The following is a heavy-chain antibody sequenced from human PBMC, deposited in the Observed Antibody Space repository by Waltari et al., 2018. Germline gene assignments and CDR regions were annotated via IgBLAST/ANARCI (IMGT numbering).Heavy chain of an antibody. CDR2: ISGSGGST. Sequence: EVQLLESGGGLVQPGGSLRLSCAASGFTFSSYAMSWVRQAPGKGLEWVAAISGSGGSTYYADSVKGRFTISRDNSKNTLYLQMNSLRAEDTAVYYCATTQSSGGSCFLDYWGQGTLVTVSS. J-gene: IGHJ4*02. V-gene: IGHV3-23*01. CDR3: ATTQSSGGSCFLDY. D-gene: IGHD2-15*01. CDR1: GFTFSSYA.